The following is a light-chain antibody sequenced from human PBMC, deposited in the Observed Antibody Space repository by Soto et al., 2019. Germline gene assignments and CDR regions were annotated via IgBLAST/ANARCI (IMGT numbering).Light chain of an antibody. Sequence: EIVLTQFPGALSLSPGEIVTLSCRASQTVSNTYLAWYQQKSGQAPKFLIYGASNRATGIPDRFSGSGSGTDFTLTISRLEAEDFAVYYCQQYGALPPTFGGGTKVEIK. V-gene: IGKV3-20*01. CDR1: QTVSNTY. J-gene: IGKJ4*01. CDR2: GAS. CDR3: QQYGALPPT.